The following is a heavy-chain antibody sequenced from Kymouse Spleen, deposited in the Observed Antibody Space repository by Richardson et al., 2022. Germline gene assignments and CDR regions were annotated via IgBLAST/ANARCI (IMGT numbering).Heavy chain of an antibody. D-gene: IGHD1-26*01. J-gene: IGHJ4*02. V-gene: IGHV3-73*02. CDR3: TRNSGSYVFDY. CDR1: GFTFSGSA. Sequence: EVQLVESGGGLVQPGGSLKLSCAASGFTFSGSAMHWVRQASGKGLEWVGRIRSKANSYATAYAASVKGRFTISRDDSKNTAYLQMNSLKTEDTAVYYCTRNSGSYVFDYWGQGTLVTVSS. CDR2: IRSKANSYAT.